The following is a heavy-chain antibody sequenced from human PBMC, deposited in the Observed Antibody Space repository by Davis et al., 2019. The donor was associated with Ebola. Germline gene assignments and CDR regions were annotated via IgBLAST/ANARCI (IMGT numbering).Heavy chain of an antibody. CDR3: ARVQIGLRFLEWFFDY. CDR1: GGSISSYY. Sequence: SETLSLTCTVSGGSISSYYWSWIRQPPGKGLEWIGSIYYSGSTYYNPSLKSRVTISVDTSKNQFSLKLSSVTAADTAVYYCARVQIGLRFLEWFFDYWGQGTLVTVSS. CDR2: IYYSGST. J-gene: IGHJ4*02. V-gene: IGHV4-59*08. D-gene: IGHD3-3*01.